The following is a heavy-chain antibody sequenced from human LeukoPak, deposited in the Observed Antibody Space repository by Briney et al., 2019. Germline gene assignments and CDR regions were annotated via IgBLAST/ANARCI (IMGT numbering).Heavy chain of an antibody. CDR1: GFTFTNYA. D-gene: IGHD3-9*01. Sequence: PGGSLRLSCAASGFTFTNYAMSWVRQAPGKGLEWVSAISGSGTSTYYADSVKGRFTISRDNSENTLYLQMSSLTDEDTAVYYCAKDYDILTGYYDYWGQGTLVTVSS. CDR3: AKDYDILTGYYDY. V-gene: IGHV3-23*01. J-gene: IGHJ4*02. CDR2: ISGSGTST.